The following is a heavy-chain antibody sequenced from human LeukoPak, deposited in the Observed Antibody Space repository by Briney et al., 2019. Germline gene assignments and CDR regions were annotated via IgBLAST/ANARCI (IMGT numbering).Heavy chain of an antibody. J-gene: IGHJ4*02. CDR1: GFTFNSYG. CDR2: MWYDGSSK. Sequence: PGESLRLSCAASGFTFNSYGMHWVRQAPGKGLEWVAVMWYDGSSKYYADSVKGRFTISRDDSKNTLYLQMNSLRAEDTAMYYCARGLPPVMKYYFDYWGQGTLVTVSS. CDR3: ARGLPPVMKYYFDY. D-gene: IGHD4-11*01. V-gene: IGHV3-33*01.